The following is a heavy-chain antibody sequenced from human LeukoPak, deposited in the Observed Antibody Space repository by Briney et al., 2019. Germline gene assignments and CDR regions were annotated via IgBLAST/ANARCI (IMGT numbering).Heavy chain of an antibody. V-gene: IGHV1-18*01. CDR1: GYTFTSYG. CDR2: ISAYNGNT. CDR3: ARHTAMARDFDY. J-gene: IGHJ4*02. Sequence: ASVKVSCKASGYTFTSYGISWVRQAPGQGLEWMGGISAYNGNTNYAQKLQGRVTMTTDTPTSTAYMELRSLRSDDRAVYYCARHTAMARDFDYWGQGTLVTVSS. D-gene: IGHD5-18*01.